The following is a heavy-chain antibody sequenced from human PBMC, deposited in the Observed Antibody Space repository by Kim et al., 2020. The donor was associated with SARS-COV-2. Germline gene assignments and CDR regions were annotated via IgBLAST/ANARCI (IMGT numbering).Heavy chain of an antibody. V-gene: IGHV4-39*01. J-gene: IGHJ4*02. D-gene: IGHD3-10*01. Sequence: SETLSLTCTVSGGSISSSSYYWGWIRQPPGKGLEWIGRIYYSGSTYYNPSLKSRVTISVDTSKNQFSLKLSSVTAAGTAVYYWARHGAPGVGMYYYGSGAFDYWGQGTLVTVSS. CDR2: IYYSGST. CDR1: GGSISSSSYY. CDR3: ARHGAPGVGMYYYGSGAFDY.